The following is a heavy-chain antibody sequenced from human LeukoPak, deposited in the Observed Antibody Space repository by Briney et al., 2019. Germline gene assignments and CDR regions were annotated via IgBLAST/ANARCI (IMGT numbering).Heavy chain of an antibody. CDR1: GFTFRSTS. J-gene: IGHJ4*02. D-gene: IGHD4-11*01. Sequence: GGSLRLSCAAPGFTFRSTSLSWVGKAPGKGLEWVAVTVGGGDGTYYADSVKGRFTISRDNSNNTLYLQMNSLRAEDTAVYYCAKLTTSWGQGTLVTVSS. V-gene: IGHV3-23*01. CDR3: AKLTTS. CDR2: TVGGGDGT.